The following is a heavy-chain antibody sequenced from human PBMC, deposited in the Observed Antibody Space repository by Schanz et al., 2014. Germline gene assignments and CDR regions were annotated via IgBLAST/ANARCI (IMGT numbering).Heavy chain of an antibody. CDR2: INPNSGET. J-gene: IGHJ4*02. CDR1: GYTFTEYF. Sequence: QVQLVQSGPAVKKPGASMKVSCLASGYTFTEYFLHWVRQAPGQGLEWMGWINPNSGETNYEQKFKGRVTLTSDTYISTAFMELSALTSDDTATYFCARARYTGYDCSGYWGQGTLLIVSS. CDR3: ARARYTGYDCSGY. D-gene: IGHD5-12*01. V-gene: IGHV1-2*02.